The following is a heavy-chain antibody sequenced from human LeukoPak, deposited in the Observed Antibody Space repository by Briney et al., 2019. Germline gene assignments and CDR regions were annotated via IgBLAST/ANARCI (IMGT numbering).Heavy chain of an antibody. CDR3: ARGPYDILTGYYLSDAFDI. D-gene: IGHD3-9*01. J-gene: IGHJ3*02. Sequence: ASVKVSCKASGYTFTSYDINWVRQVTGQGLEWMGWMNPNSGNTGYAQKFQGRVTMTRNTSISTAYMELSSLRSEDTAVYYCARGPYDILTGYYLSDAFDIWGQGTMVTVSS. CDR2: MNPNSGNT. V-gene: IGHV1-8*01. CDR1: GYTFTSYD.